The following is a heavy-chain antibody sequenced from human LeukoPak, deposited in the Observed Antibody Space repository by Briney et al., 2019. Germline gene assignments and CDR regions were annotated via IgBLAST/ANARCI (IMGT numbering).Heavy chain of an antibody. Sequence: GASVKVSCKVSGYTLTELSMHWVRQAPGKGLEWMGGFDPEDGETIYAQKFQGRVTITADESTSTAYMELSSLRSEDTAVYYCARDLYIAVAGTGYWGQGTLVTVSS. CDR2: FDPEDGET. D-gene: IGHD6-19*01. CDR3: ARDLYIAVAGTGY. V-gene: IGHV1-24*01. CDR1: GYTLTELS. J-gene: IGHJ4*02.